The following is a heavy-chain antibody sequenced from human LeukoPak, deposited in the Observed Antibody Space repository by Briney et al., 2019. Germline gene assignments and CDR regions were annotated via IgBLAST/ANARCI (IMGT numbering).Heavy chain of an antibody. CDR3: ARDRYGSESDKPHN. CDR2: IYSGGSS. D-gene: IGHD3-10*01. Sequence: PGGSLRLSCAASGFTVSSNYMSWVRQAPGKGLEWVSVIYSGGSSYYADSVKGRFTISRDNSKNTLYLQMNSLRAEDTAVYYCARDRYGSESDKPHNWGQGTLVTVSS. J-gene: IGHJ4*02. V-gene: IGHV3-66*01. CDR1: GFTVSSNY.